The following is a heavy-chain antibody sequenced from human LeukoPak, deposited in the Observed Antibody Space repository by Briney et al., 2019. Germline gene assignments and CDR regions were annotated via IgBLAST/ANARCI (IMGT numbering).Heavy chain of an antibody. D-gene: IGHD2-21*02. V-gene: IGHV3-30*02. J-gene: IGHJ4*02. CDR2: IWFDGSNK. Sequence: GGSLRLSCAASGFTFSAYGKHWVRRAPGKGLEWVAFIWFDGSNKYYADSVKGRFTISRDNSKNTLYLQMNSLRLEDTAVFYCAKECGGGCSDDYWGQGTLVTVSS. CDR3: AKECGGGCSDDY. CDR1: GFTFSAYG.